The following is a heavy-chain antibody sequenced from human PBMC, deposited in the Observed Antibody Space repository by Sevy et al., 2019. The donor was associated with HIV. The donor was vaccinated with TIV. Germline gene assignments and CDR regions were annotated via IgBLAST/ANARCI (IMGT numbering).Heavy chain of an antibody. CDR1: GFTFRNFG. J-gene: IGHJ2*01. CDR2: INENGNKK. CDR3: ARRYFDV. Sequence: GGSLRLSCAASGFTFRNFGMRWVRQAPGKGLEWVANINENGNKKYYVDSVQGRFTISRDNAKKSVYLQMTGLRAEDTAVYYCARRYFDVWGRGTLVTVSS. V-gene: IGHV3-7*01.